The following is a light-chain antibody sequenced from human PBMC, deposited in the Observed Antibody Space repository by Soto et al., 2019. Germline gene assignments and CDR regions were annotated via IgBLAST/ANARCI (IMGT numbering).Light chain of an antibody. Sequence: EIVMTQSPATLSVSPGERATLSCRASQSVSRNLAWYQQRPGRAPRLLIYDASTRATDIPARFSGSGSGTEFTLTISSLQSXDFAVYYCQQYNNWPLYTFGQGTKLEIK. J-gene: IGKJ2*01. CDR3: QQYNNWPLYT. V-gene: IGKV3-15*01. CDR1: QSVSRN. CDR2: DAS.